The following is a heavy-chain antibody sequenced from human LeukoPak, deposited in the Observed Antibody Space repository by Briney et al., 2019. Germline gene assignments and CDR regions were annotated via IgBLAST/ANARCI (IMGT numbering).Heavy chain of an antibody. V-gene: IGHV4-39*07. D-gene: IGHD3-10*01. CDR2: IFYSGST. CDR1: GGSISSSSYY. Sequence: NPSETLSLTCTVSGGSISSSSYYWGWVRQPPGKGLEWIGNIFYSGSTYYSPSLRSRVTISLDTSRNQFSLKLNSVTAADTAVYYCAKSNGYGLVGIWGQGTMVTVSS. CDR3: AKSNGYGLVGI. J-gene: IGHJ3*02.